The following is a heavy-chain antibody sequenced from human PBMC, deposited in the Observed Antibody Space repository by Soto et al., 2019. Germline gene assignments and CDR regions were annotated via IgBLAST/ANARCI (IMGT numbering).Heavy chain of an antibody. CDR2: ISAYNGNT. CDR1: GYTFTSYG. CDR3: ARDHFYYDFWSGYSH. V-gene: IGHV1-18*01. Sequence: ASVKVSCKASGYTFTSYGISWVLQAPGQGLEWMGWISAYNGNTNYAQKLQGRVTMTTDTSTSTAYMELRSLRSDDTAVYYCARDHFYYDFWSGYSHWGQGTLVTVSS. J-gene: IGHJ4*02. D-gene: IGHD3-3*01.